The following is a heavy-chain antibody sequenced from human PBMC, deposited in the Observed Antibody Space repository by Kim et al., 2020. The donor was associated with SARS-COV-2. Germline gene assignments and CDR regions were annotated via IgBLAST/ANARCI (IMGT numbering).Heavy chain of an antibody. CDR3: TSIFEY. V-gene: IGHV3-74*01. J-gene: IGHJ4*02. Sequence: DGGGGYSADSVKGGFTTARDNANNMVYLQMNSLRVDDTAIYYCTSIFEYWGQGALVTVSS. CDR2: DGGGG. D-gene: IGHD3-3*02.